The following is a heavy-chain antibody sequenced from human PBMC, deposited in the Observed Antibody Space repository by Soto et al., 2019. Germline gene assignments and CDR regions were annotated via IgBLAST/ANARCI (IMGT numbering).Heavy chain of an antibody. CDR2: ISAYNGNT. J-gene: IGHJ4*02. CDR1: GYTFTSYG. Sequence: QVQLVQSGAEVKKPGASVKVSCKASGYTFTSYGISWVRQAPGQGLEWVGWISAYNGNTNYAQKLQGRVTMTTDTPTSTPYLELRSLRSDDTAVYYCARDAAAGLNDYWGQGTLVTVSS. CDR3: ARDAAAGLNDY. D-gene: IGHD6-13*01. V-gene: IGHV1-18*01.